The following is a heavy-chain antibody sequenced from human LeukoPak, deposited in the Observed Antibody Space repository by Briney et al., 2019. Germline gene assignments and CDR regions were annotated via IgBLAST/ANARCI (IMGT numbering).Heavy chain of an antibody. CDR1: GGSISSYY. V-gene: IGHV4-34*01. D-gene: IGHD6-6*01. Sequence: SETLSLTCTVSGGSISSYYWSWIRQPPGKGLEWIGEINHSGSTNYNPSLKSRVTISVDTSKNQFSLKLSSVTAADTAVYYCARRRGIAARHFDYWGQGTLVTVSS. CDR3: ARRRGIAARHFDY. CDR2: INHSGST. J-gene: IGHJ4*02.